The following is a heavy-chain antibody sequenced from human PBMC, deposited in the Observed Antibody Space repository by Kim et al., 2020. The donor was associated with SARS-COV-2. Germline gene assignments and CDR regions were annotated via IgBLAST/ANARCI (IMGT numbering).Heavy chain of an antibody. Sequence: GESLKISCKGSGYSFTSYWISWVRQMPGKGLEWMGRIDPSDSYTNYSPSFQGHVTISADKSISTAYLQWSSLKASDTAMYYCARLVGAYYAGAAYYYGMDVWGQGTTVTVSS. CDR2: IDPSDSYT. V-gene: IGHV5-10-1*01. J-gene: IGHJ6*02. CDR1: GYSFTSYW. CDR3: ARLVGAYYAGAAYYYGMDV. D-gene: IGHD1-26*01.